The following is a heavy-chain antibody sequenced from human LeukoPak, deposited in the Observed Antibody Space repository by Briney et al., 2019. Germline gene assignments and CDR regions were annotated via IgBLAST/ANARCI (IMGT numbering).Heavy chain of an antibody. CDR3: ASRTKLRYFYWLLPTGDY. CDR1: GGSFSGYY. D-gene: IGHD3-9*01. CDR2: INHSGST. Sequence: SETPSLTCAVYGGSFSGYYWSWIRQPPGKGLEWIGEINHSGSTNYNPSLKSRVTISVDTSKNQFSLKLSSVTAADTAVYYCASRTKLRYFYWLLPTGDYWGQGTLVTVSS. V-gene: IGHV4-34*01. J-gene: IGHJ4*02.